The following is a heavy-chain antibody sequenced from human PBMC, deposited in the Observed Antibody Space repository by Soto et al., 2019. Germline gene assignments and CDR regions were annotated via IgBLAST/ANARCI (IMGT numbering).Heavy chain of an antibody. CDR1: GYPFTAYY. D-gene: IGHD6-6*01. V-gene: IGHV1-2*06. CDR3: ASSVTVRPGRGDYYALDV. Sequence: QVQLVQSGAELKKPGASVKVSCKASGYPFTAYYMHWVPQAPGQGLEWVGRINTKNGGTNYAQKFQGRVTMTRDPSINTAFMDLTSLGSDDTAVYYCASSVTVRPGRGDYYALDVWGQGTTVTVSS. J-gene: IGHJ6*02. CDR2: INTKNGGT.